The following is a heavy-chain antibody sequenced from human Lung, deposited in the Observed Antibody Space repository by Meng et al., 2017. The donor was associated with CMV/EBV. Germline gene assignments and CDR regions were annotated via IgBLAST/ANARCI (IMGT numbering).Heavy chain of an antibody. CDR3: AREFGSTYYGSGTPYS. J-gene: IGHJ5*02. CDR1: GYPITNGFY. V-gene: IGHV4-38-2*02. Sequence: SETLSLXCTVSGYPITNGFYWAWIRQPPGKGLEWIGTIYHSGTTYYNPSLKSRVTISVDTSKNKFSLNLRSVTAADTAVYFCAREFGSTYYGSGTPYSWGRGXLVTVSS. CDR2: IYHSGTT. D-gene: IGHD3-10*01.